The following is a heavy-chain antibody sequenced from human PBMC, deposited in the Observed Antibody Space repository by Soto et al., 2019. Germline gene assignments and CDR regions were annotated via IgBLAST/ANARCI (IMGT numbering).Heavy chain of an antibody. J-gene: IGHJ6*03. CDR1: GFTVSSNY. CDR2: IYSGGST. D-gene: IGHD1-1*01. Sequence: EVQLVESGGGLVQPGGSLRLSCAASGFTVSSNYMSWVRQAPGTGLEWVSVIYSGGSTYYADSVKGRFTISRDNSKNTLYLQMNSLRAEDTAVYYCARGGLQRRYYYYYMDVWGKGTTVTVSS. CDR3: ARGGLQRRYYYYYMDV. V-gene: IGHV3-66*01.